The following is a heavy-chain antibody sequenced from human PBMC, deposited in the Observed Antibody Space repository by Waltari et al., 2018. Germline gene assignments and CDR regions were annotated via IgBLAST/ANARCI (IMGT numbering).Heavy chain of an antibody. CDR3: AKSFDYDDYCYGVDS. V-gene: IGHV5-51*01. J-gene: IGHJ6*02. D-gene: IGHD4-17*01. Sequence: DVQLVQSGAEVRRPGESLKISCKTSGYTFSTSWINWVRQMPGKGLEWMGSIYPGDSDTKYNPSFRGHVTVSADTSISTTFLHWSSLKASDTATYYCAKSFDYDDYCYGVDSWGQGVVVTVSS. CDR2: IYPGDSDT. CDR1: GYTFSTSW.